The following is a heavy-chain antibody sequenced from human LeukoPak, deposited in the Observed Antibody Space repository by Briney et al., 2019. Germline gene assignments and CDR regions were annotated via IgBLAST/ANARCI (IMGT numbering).Heavy chain of an antibody. CDR2: IIGRSRDT. CDR3: AKGAYDYIEMGYFDY. J-gene: IGHJ4*02. D-gene: IGHD5-12*01. CDR1: GFSLTNFA. Sequence: GGSLRLSCAASGFSLTNFAMSWVRQAPGKGLEGVSLIIGRSRDTFYADSVKGRFTISRDNSKNRLYLQMNSLRAEDTALYYCAKGAYDYIEMGYFDYWGQGTLVTVSS. V-gene: IGHV3-23*01.